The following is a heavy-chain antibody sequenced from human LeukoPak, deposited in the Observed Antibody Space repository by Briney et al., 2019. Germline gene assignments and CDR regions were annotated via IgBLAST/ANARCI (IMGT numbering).Heavy chain of an antibody. J-gene: IGHJ5*02. CDR1: GGSISSGGYY. D-gene: IGHD1-1*01. CDR3: ARAWNEVWFDP. Sequence: SETLSLTCTVSGGSISSGGYYWSWIRQHPGKGLEWIGYIYYSGSTYYNPSLKSRVTISVDTSKNQFSLKLSSVTAADTAVYYCARAWNEVWFDPWAREPWSPSPQ. CDR2: IYYSGST. V-gene: IGHV4-31*03.